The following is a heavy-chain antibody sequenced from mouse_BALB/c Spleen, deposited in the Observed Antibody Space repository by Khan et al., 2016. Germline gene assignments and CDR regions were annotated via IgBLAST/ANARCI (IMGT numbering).Heavy chain of an antibody. CDR3: SRGTPFAN. J-gene: IGHJ3*01. CDR2: IYPGDGDT. CDR1: GFAFSSYW. Sequence: QVQLQQSGAELVRPGSSVKISCKASGFAFSSYWMNWVKQRPGQGLEWIGQIYPGDGDTNYNGKFTGKATLTADKSSSTAYLQLSSLTSEDSAVYFLSRGTPFANWGQGTLVTVSA. V-gene: IGHV1-80*01. D-gene: IGHD2-14*01.